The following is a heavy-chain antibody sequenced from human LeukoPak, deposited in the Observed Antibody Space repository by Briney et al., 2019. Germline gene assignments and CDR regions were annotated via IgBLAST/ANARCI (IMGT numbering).Heavy chain of an antibody. Sequence: GGSLRLSCAASGFTFSSYWMHWVRQAPGKGLVWVSRINTDGSSTVYADSVKGRFTISRDNAKNTLYLQMNSLRAEDTALYYCARGQVGYCSSTSCPVAMFDPWGQGTLVTVSS. D-gene: IGHD2-2*01. CDR1: GFTFSSYW. J-gene: IGHJ5*02. CDR3: ARGQVGYCSSTSCPVAMFDP. CDR2: INTDGSST. V-gene: IGHV3-74*03.